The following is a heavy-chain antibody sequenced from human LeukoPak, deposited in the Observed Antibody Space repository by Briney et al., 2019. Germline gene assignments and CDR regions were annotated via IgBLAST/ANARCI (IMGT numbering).Heavy chain of an antibody. Sequence: KPSETLSLTCTVSDGSISSYYWGWIRQPPGKGLEWIGYIYYSGSTNYNPSLKSRVTISVDTSKNQFSLKLSSVTAADTAVYYCARIHSYSSSWSPYYFDYWGQGTLVTVSS. D-gene: IGHD6-13*01. CDR1: DGSISSYY. J-gene: IGHJ4*02. CDR2: IYYSGST. V-gene: IGHV4-59*01. CDR3: ARIHSYSSSWSPYYFDY.